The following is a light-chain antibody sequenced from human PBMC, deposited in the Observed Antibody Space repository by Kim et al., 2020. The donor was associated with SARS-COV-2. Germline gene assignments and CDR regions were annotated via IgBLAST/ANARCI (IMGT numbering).Light chain of an antibody. V-gene: IGLV3-19*01. J-gene: IGLJ2*01. CDR2: GAR. CDR3: NYRDTTGIRVV. Sequence: SSELTQDPSVSVALGQTVRITCQGDSLKSYYTSWYLQKPGQAPILVMSGARNRPSGIPDRFSGSSSEDTASLTITGAQAEDDGDYYCNYRDTTGIRVVFG. CDR1: SLKSYY.